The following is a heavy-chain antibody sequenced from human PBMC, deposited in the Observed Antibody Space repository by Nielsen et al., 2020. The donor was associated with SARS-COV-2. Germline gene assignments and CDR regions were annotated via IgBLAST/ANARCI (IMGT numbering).Heavy chain of an antibody. Sequence: GESLKISCAASGFTFSSYGMHWVRQAPGKGLEWVAVISYDGSNKYYADSVKGRFTISRDNSKNTLYLQMNSLRDEDTAVYYCASDSNSYNYYYYYGMDVWGQGTTVIVSS. J-gene: IGHJ6*02. CDR2: ISYDGSNK. V-gene: IGHV3-30*03. CDR1: GFTFSSYG. CDR3: ASDSNSYNYYYYYGMDV. D-gene: IGHD2-2*01.